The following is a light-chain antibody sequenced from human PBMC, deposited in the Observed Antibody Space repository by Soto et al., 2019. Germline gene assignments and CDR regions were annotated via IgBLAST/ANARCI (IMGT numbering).Light chain of an antibody. CDR3: SSYTSSSNHV. Sequence: QSVLTQPASVSGSPGQSMTISCTGTSSDVGAYNFVSWYQQHPGKVPKLMIFDVSSRPSGVSDRFSGSKSGNTASLTISGLQAEDEGDYYCSSYTSSSNHVFGSGTKVTVL. CDR1: SSDVGAYNF. J-gene: IGLJ1*01. V-gene: IGLV2-14*03. CDR2: DVS.